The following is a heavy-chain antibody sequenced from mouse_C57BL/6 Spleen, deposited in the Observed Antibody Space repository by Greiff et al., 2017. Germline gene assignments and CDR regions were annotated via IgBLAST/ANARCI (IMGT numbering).Heavy chain of an antibody. V-gene: IGHV1-64*01. D-gene: IGHD1-1*01. CDR2: IHPNSGST. CDR3: AREDYYGSSPAWFAY. Sequence: QVQLQQPGAELVKPGASVKLSCKASGYTFTSYWMHWVKQRPGQGLEWIGMIHPNSGSTNYNEKFKSKATLTVDKSSSTAYMQLSSLTSEDSAVYYCAREDYYGSSPAWFAYWGQGALVTVS. CDR1: GYTFTSYW. J-gene: IGHJ3*01.